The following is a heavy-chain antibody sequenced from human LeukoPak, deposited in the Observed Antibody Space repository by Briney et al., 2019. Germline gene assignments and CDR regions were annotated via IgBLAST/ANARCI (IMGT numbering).Heavy chain of an antibody. CDR3: ARARAGTNNFDY. CDR2: INPNSGGT. Sequence: ASVKVSCKASGYTFTGYYMHWVRQVPGQGLEWMGRINPNSGGTNYAQKFQGRVTMTRDTSISTAYMELSRLRSDDTAVYYCARARAGTNNFDYWGQGTLVTVSS. J-gene: IGHJ4*02. D-gene: IGHD6-19*01. V-gene: IGHV1-2*06. CDR1: GYTFTGYY.